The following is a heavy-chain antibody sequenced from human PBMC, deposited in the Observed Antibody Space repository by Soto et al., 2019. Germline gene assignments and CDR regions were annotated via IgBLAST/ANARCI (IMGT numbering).Heavy chain of an antibody. Sequence: VQLVESGGGVVQPGRSLRLSCAASGFTFSSYAMHWVRQAPGKGLEWVAVISYDGSNKYYADSVKGRFTISRDNSKNTLYLQMNSLRAEDTAVYYCARDPYGYCSSTSCYAYYYYYGMDVWGQGTTVTVSS. V-gene: IGHV3-30-3*01. CDR2: ISYDGSNK. CDR1: GFTFSSYA. CDR3: ARDPYGYCSSTSCYAYYYYYGMDV. D-gene: IGHD2-2*01. J-gene: IGHJ6*02.